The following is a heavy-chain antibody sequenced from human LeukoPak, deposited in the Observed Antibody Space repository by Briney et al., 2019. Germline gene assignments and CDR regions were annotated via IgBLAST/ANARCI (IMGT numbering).Heavy chain of an antibody. D-gene: IGHD6-25*01. Sequence: ASVKVSCKASGYTFTGYYMHWVRQAPGQGLEWMGRLNPNSGGTNYAHKFQARVTMTRDTSISTAYMELSRLRSDDTAVYYCARAATRGGEDYYYMDVWGKGTTVTVSS. CDR2: LNPNSGGT. CDR3: ARAATRGGEDYYYMDV. J-gene: IGHJ6*03. V-gene: IGHV1-2*06. CDR1: GYTFTGYY.